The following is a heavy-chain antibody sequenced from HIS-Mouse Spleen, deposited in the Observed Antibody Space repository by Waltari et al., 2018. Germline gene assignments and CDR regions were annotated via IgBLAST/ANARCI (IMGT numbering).Heavy chain of an antibody. D-gene: IGHD6-13*01. J-gene: IGHJ2*01. CDR3: AREIPYSSSWYDWYFDL. CDR1: VGSISSISYY. CDR2: IYYSGST. Sequence: QLQLQESGPGLVKPSETLSLTRTVSVGSISSISYYWGGIRQPPGKGLEWIGSIYYSGSTYYNPSLKSRVTISVDTSKNQFSLKLSSVTAADTAVYYCAREIPYSSSWYDWYFDLWGRGTLVTVSS. V-gene: IGHV4-39*07.